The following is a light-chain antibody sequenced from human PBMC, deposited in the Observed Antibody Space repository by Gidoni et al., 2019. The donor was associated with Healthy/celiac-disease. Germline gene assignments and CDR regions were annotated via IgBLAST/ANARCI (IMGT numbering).Light chain of an antibody. CDR2: AAS. Sequence: QMTQSPSSLSASVGDRVTITCRASQSISSYLNWYQQKPGKSPKLLIYAASSLQSGVPSRFSGSGSGTDFTLTISSLQPEDCATYYCQQSYSTPPGFGGGTKVEIK. J-gene: IGKJ4*01. CDR3: QQSYSTPPG. V-gene: IGKV1-39*01. CDR1: QSISSY.